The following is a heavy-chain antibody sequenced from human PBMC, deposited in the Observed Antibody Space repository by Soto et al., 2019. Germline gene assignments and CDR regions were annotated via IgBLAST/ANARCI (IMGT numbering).Heavy chain of an antibody. V-gene: IGHV1-69*06. CDR3: ARDGDYYYGMDV. CDR1: GGTFSSYA. J-gene: IGHJ6*02. CDR2: IIPIFGTA. Sequence: QVQLVQSGAEVKKPGSSVKVSCKASGGTFSSYAISWVRQSPGQGLEWMGGIIPIFGTANYAQKFQGRVTITADKSTSTAYVELSSLRSEDTAVYYCARDGDYYYGMDVWGQGNTVTVSS.